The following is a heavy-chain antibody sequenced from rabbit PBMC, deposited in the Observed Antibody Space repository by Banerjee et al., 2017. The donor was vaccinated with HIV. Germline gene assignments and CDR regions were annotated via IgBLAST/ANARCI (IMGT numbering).Heavy chain of an antibody. CDR1: GFSFSVSYW. CDR3: ARDNNGWGSYFHL. CDR2: IRGDSGGS. D-gene: IGHD4-1*01. V-gene: IGHV1S45*01. J-gene: IGHJ4*01. Sequence: QEQLVESGGDLVKPEGSLTLTCTASGFSFSVSYWICWVRQAPGKGLEYIGCIRGDSGGSDYATWVNGRFTISRTSSTTVTLQMTSLTAADTATYFCARDNNGWGSYFHLWGQGTLVTVS.